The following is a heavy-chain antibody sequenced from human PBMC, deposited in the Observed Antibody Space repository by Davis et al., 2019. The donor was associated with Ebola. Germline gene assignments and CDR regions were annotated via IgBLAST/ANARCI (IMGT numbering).Heavy chain of an antibody. CDR1: GYTFTSYG. CDR2: ISAYNGNT. Sequence: ASVKVSCKASGYTFTSYGISWVRQAPGQGLEWMGWISAYNGNTNYAQKLQGRVTLTTDTSTSTAYMELRSLRSDDTAVYYCARAPGYYDSSGYPYYFDYWGQGTLVTVSS. D-gene: IGHD3-22*01. CDR3: ARAPGYYDSSGYPYYFDY. V-gene: IGHV1-18*01. J-gene: IGHJ4*02.